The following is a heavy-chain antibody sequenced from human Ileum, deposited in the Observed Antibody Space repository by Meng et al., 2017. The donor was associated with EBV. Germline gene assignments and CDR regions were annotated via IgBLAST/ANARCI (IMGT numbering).Heavy chain of an antibody. CDR2: ISGSGRTT. CDR1: GFRFNIYD. CDR3: SNLPYSY. J-gene: IGHJ4*02. D-gene: IGHD4-11*01. V-gene: IGHV3-23*01. Sequence: EWLLLGSGGGLVQPGGSLGLSCAASGFRFNIYDMNWVRQAPGRGLEWVSGISGSGRTTYYADSVKGRFSISRDNSGNTVYLQMNSLRADDTAVYYCSNLPYSYWGQGTLVTVSS.